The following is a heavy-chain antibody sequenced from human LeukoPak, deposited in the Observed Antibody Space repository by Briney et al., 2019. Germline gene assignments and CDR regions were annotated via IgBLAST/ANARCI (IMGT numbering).Heavy chain of an antibody. J-gene: IGHJ4*02. D-gene: IGHD5-12*01. CDR1: GDSISSGGFH. Sequence: PSQTLSLTCTVSGDSISSGGFHWIWIRQHPGKGLEWIGYIYYSGTTYYNPSLRSRITISVDTSKNQFSLKLSSVTAADTAVYYCARALRHDYFDFWGQGTLVTVSS. V-gene: IGHV4-31*03. CDR2: IYYSGTT. CDR3: ARALRHDYFDF.